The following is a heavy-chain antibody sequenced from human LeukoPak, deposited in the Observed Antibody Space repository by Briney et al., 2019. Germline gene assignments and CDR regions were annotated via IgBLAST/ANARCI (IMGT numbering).Heavy chain of an antibody. J-gene: IGHJ4*02. D-gene: IGHD6-19*01. V-gene: IGHV3-43*02. Sequence: GGSLRLSCAASGFTFDDYAMHWVRQAPGKGLEWVSLISGDGSLTYYEDSVKGRFAISRDNSKKTLYLQMSSLRTEDTAFYFCAKDMRRDSGPHFFAYWGQGTQVTVSS. CDR2: ISGDGSLT. CDR3: AKDMRRDSGPHFFAY. CDR1: GFTFDDYA.